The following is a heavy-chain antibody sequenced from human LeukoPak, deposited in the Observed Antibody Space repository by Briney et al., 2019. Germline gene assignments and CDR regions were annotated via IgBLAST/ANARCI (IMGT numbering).Heavy chain of an antibody. CDR3: ARDDYDFWSGYYTD. Sequence: GASVKVSCKASGYTFTSYAISWVRQAPGQGLEWMGGIIPIFGTANYAQKFQGRVTITADESTSTAYMELSSLRSEDTAVYYCARDDYDFWSGYYTDWGQGTLVTVSS. V-gene: IGHV1-69*13. CDR1: GYTFTSYA. CDR2: IIPIFGTA. J-gene: IGHJ4*02. D-gene: IGHD3-3*01.